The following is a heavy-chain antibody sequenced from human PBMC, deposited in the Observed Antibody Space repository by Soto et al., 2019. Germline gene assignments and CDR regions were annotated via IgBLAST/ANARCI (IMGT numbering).Heavy chain of an antibody. J-gene: IGHJ6*02. V-gene: IGHV1-18*01. Sequence: GASVKVSCKASGYTFTSYGISWVRQAPGQGLEWMGWISAYNGHTHYAQQLQGRVTMTTDTSTSTAYMELRSLRSDDTAVYCCARDLYPLLGSRMDVWVQGTTVTVSS. CDR3: ARDLYPLLGSRMDV. CDR1: GYTFTSYG. CDR2: ISAYNGHT. D-gene: IGHD3-10*01.